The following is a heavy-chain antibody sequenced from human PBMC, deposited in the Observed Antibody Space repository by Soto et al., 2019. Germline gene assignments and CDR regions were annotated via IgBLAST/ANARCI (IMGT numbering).Heavy chain of an antibody. CDR2: ISTSSSTI. D-gene: IGHD3-16*01. CDR1: GFTFSSYS. Sequence: EVQLVDSGGGLVQPGGSLRLSFAASGFTFSSYSMNWVRQAPGKGLEWVSYISTSSSTIYYADSVKGRFTISRDNAKNSLYLQMNSLRAEDTAVYYCARDLWGVGVPGPWGQGTLVTVSS. V-gene: IGHV3-48*01. CDR3: ARDLWGVGVPGP. J-gene: IGHJ5*02.